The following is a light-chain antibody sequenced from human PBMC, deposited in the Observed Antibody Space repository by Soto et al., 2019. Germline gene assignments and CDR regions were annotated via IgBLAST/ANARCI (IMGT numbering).Light chain of an antibody. V-gene: IGKV1-27*01. CDR3: QKYNSAPS. CDR2: EAS. J-gene: IGKJ4*01. Sequence: DIQMTQSPSSLSASVGDRVTITCRASQGITNFLAWYQQKPGKVPKLLIYEASTLQSGVPSRFSGSGSGTDFTLTISSLHPEDVATYYCQKYNSAPSFGGGTKVDIK. CDR1: QGITNF.